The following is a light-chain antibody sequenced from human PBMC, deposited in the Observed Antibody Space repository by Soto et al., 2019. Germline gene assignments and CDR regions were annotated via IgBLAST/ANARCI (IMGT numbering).Light chain of an antibody. Sequence: QSVLTQPPSVSGAPGQRVTISCTGSSSNIGAPYDVHWYQQVPRTAPKLLIYDNSNRPSGVPDRFSGSKSGTSASLAITGLQAEDEADDYCQSYDSSLSGYVFGTGTKVTVL. J-gene: IGLJ1*01. CDR3: QSYDSSLSGYV. CDR1: SSNIGAPYD. CDR2: DNS. V-gene: IGLV1-40*01.